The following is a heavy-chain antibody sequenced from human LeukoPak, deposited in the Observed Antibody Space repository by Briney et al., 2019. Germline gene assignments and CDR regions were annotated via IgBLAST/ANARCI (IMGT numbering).Heavy chain of an antibody. CDR1: GFTFSSSA. V-gene: IGHV3-23*01. J-gene: IGHJ3*02. D-gene: IGHD1-26*01. CDR2: ISNNGGYT. CDR3: AKDRAVKVGYAFDI. Sequence: GGSLRLSCAASGFTFSSSAMSWVRQAPGKGLEWVSAISNNGGYTYYADSVQGRFTISRDNSKSTLCLQMNSLRAEDTAVYYCAKDRAVKVGYAFDIWGQGTMVTVSS.